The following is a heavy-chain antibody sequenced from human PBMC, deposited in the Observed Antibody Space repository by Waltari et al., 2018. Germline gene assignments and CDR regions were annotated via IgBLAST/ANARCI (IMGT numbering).Heavy chain of an antibody. V-gene: IGHV5-51*01. CDR1: GFTFSSYA. D-gene: IGHD3-22*01. J-gene: IGHJ3*02. CDR2: IYPGDSDT. CDR3: ARHDSAGVAFDI. Sequence: EVQLVESGGGLVQPGGSLRLSCAASGFTFSSYAMSWVRQAPGKGLEWMGIIYPGDSDTGYSPSFQGQVTISADKSISTAYLQWSSLKASDTAMYYCARHDSAGVAFDIWGQGTMVTVSS.